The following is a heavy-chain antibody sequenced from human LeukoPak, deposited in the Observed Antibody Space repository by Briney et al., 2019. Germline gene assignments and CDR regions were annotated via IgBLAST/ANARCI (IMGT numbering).Heavy chain of an antibody. CDR2: IYYSGST. CDR3: ARGIGTMIVVAYYFDY. J-gene: IGHJ4*02. V-gene: IGHV4-39*07. D-gene: IGHD3-22*01. CDR1: GGSISSSSYY. Sequence: TSETLSLTCTVSGGSISSSSYYWGWIRQPPGKGLEWIGSIYYSGSTYYNPSLKSRVTISVDTSKNQFSLKLSSVTAADTAVYYCARGIGTMIVVAYYFDYWGQGTLVTVSS.